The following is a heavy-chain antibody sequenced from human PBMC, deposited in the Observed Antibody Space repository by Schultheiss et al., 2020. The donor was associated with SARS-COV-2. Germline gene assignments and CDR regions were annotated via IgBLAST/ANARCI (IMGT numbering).Heavy chain of an antibody. CDR3: AKDYGIEYPYWYFDL. Sequence: GGSLRLSCAASGFTVSSNYMSWVRQAPGKGLEWVSVIYSGGSTYYADSVKGRFTISRDNSKNTLYLQMNSLRAEDTAVYYCAKDYGIEYPYWYFDLWGRGTLVTVSS. D-gene: IGHD6-6*01. CDR2: IYSGGST. V-gene: IGHV3-53*01. CDR1: GFTVSSNY. J-gene: IGHJ2*01.